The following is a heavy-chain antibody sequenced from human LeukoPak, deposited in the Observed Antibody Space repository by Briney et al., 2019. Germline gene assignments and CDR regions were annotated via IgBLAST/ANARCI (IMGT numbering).Heavy chain of an antibody. D-gene: IGHD1-26*01. CDR1: GFTFRSYW. J-gene: IGHJ4*02. CDR3: ARDIVGATNEPDY. CDR2: IDTDGSTA. V-gene: IGHV3-74*01. Sequence: GGSLRLSCAASGFTFRSYWMHWVRQAPGKGLVWVSHIDTDGSTATYADSVRGRFTISRDNAKNSLYLQMNSLRDEDTAVYYCARDIVGATNEPDYWGQGTLVTVSS.